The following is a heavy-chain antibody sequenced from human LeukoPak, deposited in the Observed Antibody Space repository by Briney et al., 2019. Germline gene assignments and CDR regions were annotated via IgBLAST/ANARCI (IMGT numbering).Heavy chain of an antibody. D-gene: IGHD5-18*01. CDR2: ISSSSSYI. V-gene: IGHV3-21*01. CDR1: GFPFSGSG. J-gene: IGHJ4*02. CDR3: ARDRGYSYGYEAGY. Sequence: PGGSLRLSCAASGFPFSGSGMHWVRQAPGKGLEWVSSISSSSSYIYYADSVKGRFTISRDNAKNSLYLQMNSLRAEDTAVYYCARDRGYSYGYEAGYWGQGTLVTVSS.